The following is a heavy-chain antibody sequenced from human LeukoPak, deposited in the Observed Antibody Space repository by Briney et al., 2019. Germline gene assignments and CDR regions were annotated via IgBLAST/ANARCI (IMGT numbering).Heavy chain of an antibody. CDR3: AREGSSWYSDAFDI. CDR2: IYTSGST. Sequence: SQTLSLTCTVSGGSISSGSYYCNWIRQPAGKGLEWIGRIYTSGSTNYNPSLKSRVTMSVDTSKNQFSLKLSSVTAADTAVYYCAREGSSWYSDAFDIWGQGTMVTVSS. J-gene: IGHJ3*02. CDR1: GGSISSGSYY. D-gene: IGHD6-13*01. V-gene: IGHV4-61*02.